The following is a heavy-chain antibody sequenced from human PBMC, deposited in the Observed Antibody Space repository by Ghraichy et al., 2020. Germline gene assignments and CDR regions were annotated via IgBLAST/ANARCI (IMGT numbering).Heavy chain of an antibody. CDR1: GFALSTSW. CDR3: KGGWYPDC. Sequence: GESLNISCVASGFALSTSWMSWVRQAPGKGLEWVAYIKQDGSEEYYVDSVKGRFTISRDNAKNSLYLQMNSLRVEDTAVYCGKGGWYPDCWGQGTLVTVSS. D-gene: IGHD6-19*01. CDR2: IKQDGSEE. J-gene: IGHJ4*02. V-gene: IGHV3-7*01.